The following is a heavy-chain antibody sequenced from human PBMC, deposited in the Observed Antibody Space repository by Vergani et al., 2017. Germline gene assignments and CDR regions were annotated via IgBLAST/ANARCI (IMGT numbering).Heavy chain of an antibody. Sequence: QVQLVESGGGLVKPGGSLTLSCAASGFTFSHFYISWFRQAPGKGRDWVSYISSSSSYTNYADSVKGRCTSSRDNAKNSLYLQMNTLIAEDTAVYYCARGGRYGRTNDYWGQGTLVTVSS. D-gene: IGHD3-16*01. J-gene: IGHJ4*02. CDR2: ISSSSSYT. CDR1: GFTFSHFY. CDR3: ARGGRYGRTNDY. V-gene: IGHV3-11*06.